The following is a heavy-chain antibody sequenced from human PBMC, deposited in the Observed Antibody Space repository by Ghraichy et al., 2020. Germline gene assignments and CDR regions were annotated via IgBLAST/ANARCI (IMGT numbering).Heavy chain of an antibody. Sequence: ASVKVSCKVSGYTLTELSMHWVRQAPGKGLEWMGGFDPEDGETIYAQKFQGRVTMTEDTSTDTAYMELSSLRSEDTAVYYCATGPLMEGAHVEAFDIWGQGTMVTVSS. CDR3: ATGPLMEGAHVEAFDI. CDR2: FDPEDGET. V-gene: IGHV1-24*01. D-gene: IGHD1-1*01. CDR1: GYTLTELS. J-gene: IGHJ3*02.